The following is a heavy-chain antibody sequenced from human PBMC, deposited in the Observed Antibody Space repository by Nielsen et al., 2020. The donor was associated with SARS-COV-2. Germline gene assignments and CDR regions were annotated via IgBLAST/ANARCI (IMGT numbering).Heavy chain of an antibody. V-gene: IGHV3-30-3*01. CDR1: GFTFSSYA. J-gene: IGHJ4*02. D-gene: IGHD6-13*01. CDR3: ARVGGLTGYSSSWSPLDY. CDR2: ISYDGSNK. Sequence: GGSLRLSCAASGFTFSSYAMHWVRQAPGKGLEWVAVISYDGSNKYYADSVKGRFTISRDNSKNTLYLQMNSLRAEDAAVYYCARVGGLTGYSSSWSPLDYWGQGTLVTVSS.